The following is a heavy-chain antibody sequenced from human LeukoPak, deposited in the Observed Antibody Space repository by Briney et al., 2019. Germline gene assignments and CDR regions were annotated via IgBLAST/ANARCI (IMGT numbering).Heavy chain of an antibody. CDR3: ARDLGGYSYGWHWYFDL. CDR1: GFTFSSYE. CDR2: ISSSGSTI. Sequence: PGGSLRLSCAASGFTFSSYEMNWVRQAPGKGLEWVSYISSSGSTIYYADSAKGRFTISRDNAKKTLYLQMNSLRAEDTAVYYCARDLGGYSYGWHWYFDLWGRGTLVTVSS. V-gene: IGHV3-48*03. D-gene: IGHD5-18*01. J-gene: IGHJ2*01.